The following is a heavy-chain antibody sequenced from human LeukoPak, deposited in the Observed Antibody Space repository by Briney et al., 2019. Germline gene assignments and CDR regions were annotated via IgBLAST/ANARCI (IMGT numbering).Heavy chain of an antibody. D-gene: IGHD6-19*01. Sequence: ASVKVSCKASGYTFTSYDINWVRQATGQGLEWMGWMNPNSGNTGYAQKFQGRVTMTRNTSISTAYMELSSLRSEDTAVYYCARTRGTAARAVADYWGQGTLVTVSS. CDR1: GYTFTSYD. CDR3: ARTRGTAARAVADY. V-gene: IGHV1-8*01. J-gene: IGHJ4*02. CDR2: MNPNSGNT.